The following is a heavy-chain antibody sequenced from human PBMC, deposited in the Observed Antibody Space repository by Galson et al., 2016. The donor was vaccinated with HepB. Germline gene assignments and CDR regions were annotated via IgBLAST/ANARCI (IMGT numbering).Heavy chain of an antibody. CDR1: GGSLSSYSYF. CDR3: ARGRYYYGSGSWNFDD. V-gene: IGHV4-39*07. Sequence: SETLSLTCTVSGGSLSSYSYFWGWIRQPPGKGLEWIGSTYNSGTTYYNPSPKNRVTISLDTSNNQFSLKLNSVTAADTALYYCARGRYYYGSGSWNFDDWGQGTLSPSPQ. D-gene: IGHD3-10*01. J-gene: IGHJ4*02. CDR2: TYNSGTT.